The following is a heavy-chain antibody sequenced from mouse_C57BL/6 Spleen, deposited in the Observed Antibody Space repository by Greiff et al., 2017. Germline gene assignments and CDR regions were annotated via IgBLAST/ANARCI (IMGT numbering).Heavy chain of an antibody. CDR3: ARSPYYYGSSYWYFDV. CDR2: IDPSDSYT. CDR1: GYTFTSYW. J-gene: IGHJ1*03. Sequence: QVQLQQPGAELVMPGASVKLSCKASGYTFTSYWMHWVKQRPGQGLEWIGEIDPSDSYTNYNQKFKGKSTLTVDKSSSTAYMQLSSLTSEDSAVYYCARSPYYYGSSYWYFDVWGTGTTVTVSS. D-gene: IGHD1-1*01. V-gene: IGHV1-69*01.